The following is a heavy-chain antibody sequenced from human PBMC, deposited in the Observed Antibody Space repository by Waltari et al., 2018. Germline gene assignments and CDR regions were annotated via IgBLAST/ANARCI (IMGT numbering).Heavy chain of an antibody. CDR1: GGSISSYY. Sequence: QVQLQESGPGLVKPSETLSLTCTVSGGSISSYYWSWIRQPPGTGLEWIGYIYYSGSTNYNPSLKSRVTISVDTSKNQFSLKLSSVTAADTAVYYCARGPYDFWSGYRPDYYYYYMDVWGKGTTVTISS. V-gene: IGHV4-59*01. CDR2: IYYSGST. CDR3: ARGPYDFWSGYRPDYYYYYMDV. J-gene: IGHJ6*03. D-gene: IGHD3-3*01.